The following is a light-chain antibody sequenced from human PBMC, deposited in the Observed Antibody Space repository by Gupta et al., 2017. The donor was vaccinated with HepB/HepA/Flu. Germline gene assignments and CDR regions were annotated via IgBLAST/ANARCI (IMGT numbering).Light chain of an antibody. V-gene: IGLV3-25*03. Sequence: YALSQPPPVSVSPGQTAWIPRSGDALPKQNSYWYQQKPGQAPVMVIYKDSERHSGIPGLFSGSSAGKTGTLTISGVQAEDEADYYGQSADSSGTSVVVFGGGTKLTVL. CDR1: ALPKQN. CDR2: KDS. J-gene: IGLJ2*01. CDR3: QSADSSGTSVVV.